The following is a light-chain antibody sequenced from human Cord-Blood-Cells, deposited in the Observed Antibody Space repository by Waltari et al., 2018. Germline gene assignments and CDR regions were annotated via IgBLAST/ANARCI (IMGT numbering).Light chain of an antibody. V-gene: IGLV2-23*02. CDR3: CSYAGSSTLSDVV. CDR1: SRDVGSYNL. CDR2: EVS. J-gene: IGLJ2*01. Sequence: QSALTQPASVSGSPGQSITISCTGTSRDVGSYNLVSWYQQHPGKAPKLMIYEVSKRPSGVSNRFSGSKSGNTASLTISGLQAEDEADYYCCSYAGSSTLSDVVFGGGTKLTVL.